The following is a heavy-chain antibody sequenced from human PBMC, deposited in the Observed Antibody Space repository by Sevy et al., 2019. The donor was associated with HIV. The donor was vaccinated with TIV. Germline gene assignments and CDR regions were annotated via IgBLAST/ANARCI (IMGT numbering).Heavy chain of an antibody. J-gene: IGHJ3*02. CDR1: GASIRDSSYY. CDR3: ARSMEQQLDAFDI. D-gene: IGHD6-13*01. Sequence: SETLSLTCTVSGASIRDSSYYWAWIRQPPGKGLEWIGNIYSYGETYYNSSLKSRVTISVDTSKIQFSLILTSVTAADTAIYFCARSMEQQLDAFDIWGQGTMVTVSS. V-gene: IGHV4-39*01. CDR2: IYSYGET.